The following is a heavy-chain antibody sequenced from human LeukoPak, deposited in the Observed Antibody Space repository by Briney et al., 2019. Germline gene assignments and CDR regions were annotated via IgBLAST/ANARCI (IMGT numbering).Heavy chain of an antibody. CDR3: ASRSDYFDY. V-gene: IGHV4-59*01. J-gene: IGHJ4*02. CDR1: GGSISGSY. Sequence: PSETLSLTCTVSGGSISGSYWTWIRQPPGKGLEWIGYIYYSGGTNYNPSLKSRVTMSVDTSKNQFSFSLKLSSVTAADTALYYCASRSDYFDYWGQGTLVTVSS. D-gene: IGHD3-3*01. CDR2: IYYSGGT.